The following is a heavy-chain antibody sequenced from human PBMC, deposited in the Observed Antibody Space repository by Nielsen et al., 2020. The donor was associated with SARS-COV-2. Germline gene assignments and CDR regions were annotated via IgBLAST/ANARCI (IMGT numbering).Heavy chain of an antibody. V-gene: IGHV3-33*08. D-gene: IGHD6-19*01. J-gene: IGHJ4*02. Sequence: GGSLRLSCAASGFTFSSYGMHWVRQAPGKGLEWVAVIWYDGSNKYYADSVKGRFTISRDNSKNTPYLQINSLRAEDTAVYYCAREGAVAGFDYWGQGTLVTVSS. CDR3: AREGAVAGFDY. CDR1: GFTFSSYG. CDR2: IWYDGSNK.